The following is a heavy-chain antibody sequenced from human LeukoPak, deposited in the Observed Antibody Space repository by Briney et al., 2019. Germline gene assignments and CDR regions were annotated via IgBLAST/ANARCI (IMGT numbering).Heavy chain of an antibody. CDR3: TANGDNSDF. CDR2: IRNKASTYAT. Sequence: GGSLRLSCAASGFSLTDSSVHWVRQASGKGRRGLGRIRNKASTYATAYAASVRGRFTISRDDSKHTAYLQMNSLKTDDTAMYYCTANGDNSDFWGQGTLVTVSS. D-gene: IGHD2-21*02. J-gene: IGHJ4*02. V-gene: IGHV3-73*01. CDR1: GFSLTDSS.